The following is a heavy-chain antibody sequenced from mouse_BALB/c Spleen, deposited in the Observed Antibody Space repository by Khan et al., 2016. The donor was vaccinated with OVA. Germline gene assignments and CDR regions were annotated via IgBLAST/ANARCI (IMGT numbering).Heavy chain of an antibody. J-gene: IGHJ4*01. CDR1: GSSLTSFA. CDR2: IWSDGTT. Sequence: QVQLKESGPGLVAPSQSLSITCTVSGSSLTSFAVHWVRQPPGKGLEWLVVIWSDGTTTYNSALKSRLSISKDNSKSQVFLKMNSLQTDDTAMYYCAAHRYDGYYALDYWGQGTSVTVSS. CDR3: AAHRYDGYYALDY. V-gene: IGHV2-6*02. D-gene: IGHD2-14*01.